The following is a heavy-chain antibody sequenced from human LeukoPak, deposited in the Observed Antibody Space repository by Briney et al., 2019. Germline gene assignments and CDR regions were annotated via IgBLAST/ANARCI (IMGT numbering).Heavy chain of an antibody. V-gene: IGHV1-18*01. J-gene: IGHJ4*02. CDR1: GYTFTSYA. Sequence: ASVEVSCKASGYTFTSYAISWLRQAPGQGLEWMGWVTTYNGNTDYAQNFQGRVTMTIDISTSTAHMELRSLRSDDTAVYFCARWPNDYFDYWGQGTLVTVSS. CDR2: VTTYNGNT. CDR3: ARWPNDYFDY.